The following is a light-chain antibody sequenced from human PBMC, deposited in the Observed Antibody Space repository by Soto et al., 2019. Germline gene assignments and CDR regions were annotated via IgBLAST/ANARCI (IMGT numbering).Light chain of an antibody. J-gene: IGKJ4*01. CDR1: QSVSSY. CDR2: DAS. Sequence: EIVLTQSPGTLSLSPGERATLSCRASQSVSSYLAWYQQKPGQAPRLLIYDASNRATGIPARFSGSGSGTDFTLTISSLEPVDFAVYYCQQYDNWPLTFGGGPKV. CDR3: QQYDNWPLT. V-gene: IGKV3-11*01.